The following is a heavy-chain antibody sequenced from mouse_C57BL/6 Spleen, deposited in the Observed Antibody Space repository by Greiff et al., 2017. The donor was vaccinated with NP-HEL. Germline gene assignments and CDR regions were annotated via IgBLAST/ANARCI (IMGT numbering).Heavy chain of an antibody. Sequence: VQLQQPGAELVMPGASVKLSCKASGYTFTSYWMHWVKQRPGQGLEWIGEIDPSDSYTNYNQKFKGKSTLTVDKSSSTAYMQLSSLTSEDSAVYYCAREDPMVHYFDYWGQGTTLTVSS. CDR2: IDPSDSYT. CDR1: GYTFTSYW. D-gene: IGHD2-1*01. V-gene: IGHV1-69*01. J-gene: IGHJ2*01. CDR3: AREDPMVHYFDY.